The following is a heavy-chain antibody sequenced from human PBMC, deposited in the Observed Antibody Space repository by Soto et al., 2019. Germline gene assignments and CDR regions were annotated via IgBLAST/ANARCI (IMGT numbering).Heavy chain of an antibody. J-gene: IGHJ5*02. CDR2: IRPAVSS. CDR3: AVYTAGIGGHGS. Sequence: QVQLQESGPGLVKPSETLSLTCTVSGASVSSGNFHWSWIRQPPGKGLEWIGQIRPAVSSHYDSSLNGRVPISLYTSKILFSLILDAVTAADAAMYYCAVYTAGIGGHGSWGQGTMVIVSS. CDR1: GASVSSGNFH. V-gene: IGHV4-61*03. D-gene: IGHD6-13*01.